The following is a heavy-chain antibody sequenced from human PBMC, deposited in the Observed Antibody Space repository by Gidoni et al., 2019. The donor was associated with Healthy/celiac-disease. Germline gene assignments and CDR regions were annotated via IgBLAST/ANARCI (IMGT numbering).Heavy chain of an antibody. CDR2: ISSSSSTI. Sequence: EVQLVESGGGLVQPGGSLRLSCAASGFTFISYSMNWVRQAPGKGLEWVSYISSSSSTIYYADSVKGRFTISRDNAKNSLYLQMNSLRDEDTAVYYCARGKDFWSLTSYYFDYWGQGTLVTVSS. CDR3: ARGKDFWSLTSYYFDY. J-gene: IGHJ4*02. D-gene: IGHD3-3*01. CDR1: GFTFISYS. V-gene: IGHV3-48*02.